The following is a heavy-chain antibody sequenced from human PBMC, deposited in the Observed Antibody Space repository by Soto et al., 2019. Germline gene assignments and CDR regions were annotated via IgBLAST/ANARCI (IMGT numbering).Heavy chain of an antibody. CDR3: ARFSGNGFYTLGY. J-gene: IGHJ4*02. D-gene: IGHD3-22*01. CDR2: ISAYNGDT. V-gene: IGHV1-18*01. CDR1: GYTFTNYD. Sequence: QVQVVQSGAEVKKPGASVKVSCKASGYTFTNYDITWVRQAPGQGLEWMGCISAYNGDTNYAQKFQGRVTMTTDTSTSTAYMELRSLRSDDTAVYYCARFSGNGFYTLGYWGQGTLVTVSS.